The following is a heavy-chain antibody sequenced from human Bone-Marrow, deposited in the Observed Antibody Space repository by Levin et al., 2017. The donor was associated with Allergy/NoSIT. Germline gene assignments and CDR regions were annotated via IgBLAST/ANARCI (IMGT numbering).Heavy chain of an antibody. D-gene: IGHD4-23*01. CDR2: VFLTGTT. V-gene: IGHV4-4*07. J-gene: IGHJ2*01. Sequence: SETLSLTCTVSSASLSGYYWAWIRQSAGTGLQWLGRVFLTGTTDYNPSLRGRLSISVYTSKKQFSLYLDSVTAEEYAVYYCARGTGYGNNYYFDLWGRGTLVTVSS. CDR1: SASLSGYY. CDR3: ARGTGYGNNYYFDL.